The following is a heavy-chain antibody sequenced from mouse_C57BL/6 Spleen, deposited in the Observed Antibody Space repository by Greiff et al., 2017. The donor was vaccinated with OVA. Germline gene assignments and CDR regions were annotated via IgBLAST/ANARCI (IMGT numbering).Heavy chain of an antibody. D-gene: IGHD2-4*01. CDR2: IWSGGST. Sequence: VQVVESGPGLVQPSQSLSITCTVSGFSLTSYGVHWVRQSPGKGLEWLGVIWSGGSTDYNAAFISRLSISKDNSKSQVFFKMNSLQADDTAIYYCARELYDYDAWFAYWGQGTLVTVSA. J-gene: IGHJ3*01. CDR3: ARELYDYDAWFAY. V-gene: IGHV2-2*01. CDR1: GFSLTSYG.